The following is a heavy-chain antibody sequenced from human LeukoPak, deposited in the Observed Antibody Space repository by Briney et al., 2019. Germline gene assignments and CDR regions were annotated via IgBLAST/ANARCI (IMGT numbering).Heavy chain of an antibody. J-gene: IGHJ3*02. V-gene: IGHV1-18*01. CDR1: GYTFTSYG. D-gene: IGHD3-22*01. Sequence: ASVKVSCKASGYTFTSYGISWVRQAPGQGLEWMGWIGAYNGNTNYAQKLQGRVTMTTDTSTSTAYMELRSLRSDDTAVYYCARMGNYYDSSGSYDAFDIWGQGTMVTVSS. CDR2: IGAYNGNT. CDR3: ARMGNYYDSSGSYDAFDI.